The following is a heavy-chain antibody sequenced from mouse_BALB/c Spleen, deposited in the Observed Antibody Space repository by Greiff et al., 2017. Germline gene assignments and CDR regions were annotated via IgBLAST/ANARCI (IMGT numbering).Heavy chain of an antibody. CDR3: ARGGTARATFDY. CDR1: GYTFSSYW. Sequence: QVQLKESGAELMKPGASVKISCKATGYTFSSYWIEWVKQRPGHGLEWIGEILPGSGSTNYNEKFKGKATFTADTSSNTAYMQLSSLTSEDSAVYYCARGGTARATFDYWGQGTTLTVSS. J-gene: IGHJ2*01. V-gene: IGHV1-9*01. CDR2: ILPGSGST. D-gene: IGHD3-2*01.